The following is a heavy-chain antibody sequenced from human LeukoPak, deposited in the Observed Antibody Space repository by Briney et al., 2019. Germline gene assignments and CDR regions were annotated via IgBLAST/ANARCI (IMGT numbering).Heavy chain of an antibody. CDR2: INHSGST. D-gene: IGHD4-17*01. CDR1: GGSFSGYY. Sequence: PSETLSLTCAVYGGSFSGYYWSWIRQPPGKGLEWIGEINHSGSTNYNPSLKSRVTISVDTSKNQFSLKLSSVTAADTAVYYCARARTTVTTFGWFDPWGQGTLVTVSS. CDR3: ARARTTVTTFGWFDP. V-gene: IGHV4-34*01. J-gene: IGHJ5*02.